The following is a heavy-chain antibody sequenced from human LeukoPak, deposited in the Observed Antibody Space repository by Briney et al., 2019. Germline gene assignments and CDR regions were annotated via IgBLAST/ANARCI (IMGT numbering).Heavy chain of an antibody. CDR1: GGTFSSYA. CDR2: IIPIFGTA. CDR3: ARVPRRAAALYYFDY. Sequence: SVKVSCKASGGTFSSYAISWVRQAPGQGLEWMGGIIPIFGTADYAQESQGRVTITADESTSTAYMELSSLRSEDTAVYYCARVPRRAAALYYFDYWGQGTLVTVSS. V-gene: IGHV1-69*13. J-gene: IGHJ4*02. D-gene: IGHD6-13*01.